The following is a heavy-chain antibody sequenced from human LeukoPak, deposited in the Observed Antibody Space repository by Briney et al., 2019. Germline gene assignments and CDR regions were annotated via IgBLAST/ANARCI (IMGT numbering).Heavy chain of an antibody. CDR3: ARPEVATTYFDF. D-gene: IGHD5-12*01. CDR2: LTPIFGTA. Sequence: SVKVSCKVSGGTFSTYEINWVRQAPGQGLQWMGGLTPIFGTANYAQKFQGRVKITADESTSTGCMELSSLTSEDTAVYYCARPEVATTYFDFWGQGTLVTVSS. CDR1: GGTFSTYE. J-gene: IGHJ4*02. V-gene: IGHV1-69*01.